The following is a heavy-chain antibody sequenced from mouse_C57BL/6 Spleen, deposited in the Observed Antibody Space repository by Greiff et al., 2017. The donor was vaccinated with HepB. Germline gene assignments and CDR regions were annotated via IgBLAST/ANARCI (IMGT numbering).Heavy chain of an antibody. CDR2: ISDGGSYT. CDR1: GFTFSSYA. CDR3: ARENYYGSSPSYWYFDV. D-gene: IGHD1-1*01. J-gene: IGHJ1*03. Sequence: EVQLQESGGGLVKPGGSLKLSCAASGFTFSSYALSWVRQTPEKRLEWVATISDGGSYTYYPDNVKGRFTISRDNAKDNLYLQMSHLKSEDTAMYYCARENYYGSSPSYWYFDVWGTGTTVTVSS. V-gene: IGHV5-4*01.